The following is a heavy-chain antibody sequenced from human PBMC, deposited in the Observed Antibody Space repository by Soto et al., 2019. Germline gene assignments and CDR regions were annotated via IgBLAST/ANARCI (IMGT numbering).Heavy chain of an antibody. V-gene: IGHV1-18*04. CDR1: GYNFMTYG. D-gene: IGHD3-10*01. Sequence: ASVKVSCKASGYNFMTYGVNWVRQAPGQGLEWMGWISPWKGNINYAQSFQGRVTMTTDTSTSPAYKELRSLTSDDTAVYYCARDLDPSGSYYTDYWGPGTLVTVSS. CDR2: ISPWKGNI. J-gene: IGHJ4*02. CDR3: ARDLDPSGSYYTDY.